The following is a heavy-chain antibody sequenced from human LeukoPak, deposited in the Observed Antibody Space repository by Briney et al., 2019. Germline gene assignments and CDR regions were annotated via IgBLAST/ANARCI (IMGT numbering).Heavy chain of an antibody. D-gene: IGHD3-9*01. CDR1: GYTFTSYD. J-gene: IGHJ4*02. CDR3: ARGLSTVLLHTLTGISDQPDLDF. CDR2: MNPNSGNT. Sequence: ASVKVSCKASGYTFTSYDINWVRQATGQGLEWMGWMNPNSGNTGYAQKFQGRVTMTRNTSISTAYMELSSLRSEDTAVYYCARGLSTVLLHTLTGISDQPDLDFWGQGTLVTVSS. V-gene: IGHV1-8*01.